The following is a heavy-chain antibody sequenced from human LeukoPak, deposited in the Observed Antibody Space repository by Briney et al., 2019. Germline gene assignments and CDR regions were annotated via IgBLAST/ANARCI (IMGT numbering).Heavy chain of an antibody. CDR1: GYTFTNYT. CDR2: IDTNTGNP. D-gene: IGHD6-19*01. CDR3: ARVLIAVAATTPPFDY. J-gene: IGHJ4*02. V-gene: IGHV7-4-1*02. Sequence: GASVKVSCKASGYTFTNYTLNWVRQAPGQGLEWMGWIDTNTGNPTYAQGFIGRFVFSLDTSVSTAYLQISSLKAEDTAVYYCARVLIAVAATTPPFDYWGQGTLVTVSS.